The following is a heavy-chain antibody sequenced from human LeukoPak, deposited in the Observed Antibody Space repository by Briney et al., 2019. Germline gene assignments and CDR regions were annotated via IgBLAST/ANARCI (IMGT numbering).Heavy chain of an antibody. CDR1: GFTFSNYA. V-gene: IGHV3-23*01. CDR2: ISGSAGGT. J-gene: IGHJ4*02. D-gene: IGHD3-22*01. Sequence: PGGSLRLSCAASGFTFSNYAMNWVRQAPGKGLEWVSAISGSAGGTYYADSVKGRFTISRDNSKNTLYLQMNSLRAEDTAVYYCAKDRHYYDSSGYSNFDYWGQGTLVTVSS. CDR3: AKDRHYYDSSGYSNFDY.